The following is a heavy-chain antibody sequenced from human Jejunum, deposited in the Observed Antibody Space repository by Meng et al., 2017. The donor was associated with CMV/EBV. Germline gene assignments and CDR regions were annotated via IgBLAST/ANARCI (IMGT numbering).Heavy chain of an antibody. Sequence: ASGFGFNSYSMNWVRQARGKGLEWVANINQDGSETYYVDSVKGRFTISRDNTKNSLYLQMNSLRAEDTAVYYCARDEGTHGWFDPWGQGTLVTVSS. D-gene: IGHD3-10*01. J-gene: IGHJ5*02. CDR1: GFGFNSYS. CDR3: ARDEGTHGWFDP. V-gene: IGHV3-7*01. CDR2: INQDGSET.